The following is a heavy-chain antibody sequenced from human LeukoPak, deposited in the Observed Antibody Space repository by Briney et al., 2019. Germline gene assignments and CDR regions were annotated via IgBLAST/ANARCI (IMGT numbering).Heavy chain of an antibody. J-gene: IGHJ3*02. CDR1: GGSFSGYY. V-gene: IGHV4-59*10. D-gene: IGHD3-22*01. CDR2: ISSSGST. CDR3: ARGPYSYDSSGAFDI. Sequence: PSETLSLTCAVYGGSFSGYYWSWIRQPAGKGLEWIGRISSSGSTNYNPSLKSRVTISVDTSKNQFSLKLSSVTAADTAVYFCARGPYSYDSSGAFDIWGQGTMVTVSS.